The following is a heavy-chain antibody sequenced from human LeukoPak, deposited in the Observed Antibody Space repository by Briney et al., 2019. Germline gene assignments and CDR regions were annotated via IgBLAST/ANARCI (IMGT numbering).Heavy chain of an antibody. CDR3: AADFDY. CDR2: IRYDASNK. J-gene: IGHJ4*02. V-gene: IGHV3-30*02. CDR1: GLTFSTYD. Sequence: GGSLTLSCAASGLTFSTYDMHWVRQAPGKGLEWVAFIRYDASNKYYGDSVKCRFTISRDNSENTLYLQMNSLGVEDTAVYYCAADFDYWGQGTLVTVSS.